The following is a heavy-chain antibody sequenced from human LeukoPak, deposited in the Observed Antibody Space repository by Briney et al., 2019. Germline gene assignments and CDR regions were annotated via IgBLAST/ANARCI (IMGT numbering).Heavy chain of an antibody. Sequence: GGSLRLSCAASGFTFSNYAMHWVRQAPGTGLQWVTLISYDGSNKVYADSVKGRFTISRDNSKNTVFLHMNSLRPEDTAVYYCAKGSRQLDYWGQGTLVTVSS. CDR3: AKGSRQLDY. J-gene: IGHJ4*02. CDR1: GFTFSNYA. V-gene: IGHV3-30*01. D-gene: IGHD6-13*01. CDR2: ISYDGSNK.